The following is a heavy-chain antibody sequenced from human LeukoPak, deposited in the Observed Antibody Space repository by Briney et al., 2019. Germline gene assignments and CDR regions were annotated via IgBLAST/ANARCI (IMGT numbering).Heavy chain of an antibody. J-gene: IGHJ4*02. V-gene: IGHV4-59*12. CDR1: GGSISSYY. CDR2: IYYSGST. CDR3: ARDDGSGSYLGY. D-gene: IGHD3-10*01. Sequence: SETLSLTCTVSGGSISSYYWSWIRQPPGKGLEWIGYIYYSGSTNYNPSLKSRVTMSVDTSKNQFSLKLSSVTAADTAVYYCARDDGSGSYLGYWGQGTLVTVSS.